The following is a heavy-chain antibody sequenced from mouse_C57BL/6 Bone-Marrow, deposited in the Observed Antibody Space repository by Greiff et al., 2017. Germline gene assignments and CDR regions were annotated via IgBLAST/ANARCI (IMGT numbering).Heavy chain of an antibody. V-gene: IGHV1-64*01. CDR3: ARSYGSCWCAY. CDR1: GYTFTSYW. J-gene: IGHJ3*01. D-gene: IGHD1-1*01. Sequence: VQLQQPGAELVKPGASVKLSCKASGYTFTSYWMHWVKQRPGQGLEWIGMIHPNSGSTNYNEKFKSKATLTVDKSSSTAYMQLSSLTSEDSAVYYCARSYGSCWCAYWGQGTLVTVSA. CDR2: IHPNSGST.